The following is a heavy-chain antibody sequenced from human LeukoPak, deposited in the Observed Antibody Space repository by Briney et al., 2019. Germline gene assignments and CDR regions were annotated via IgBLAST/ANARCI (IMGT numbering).Heavy chain of an antibody. CDR1: GFTVSRNY. J-gene: IGHJ4*02. D-gene: IGHD1-7*01. CDR3: ATQVTATNPNDY. Sequence: GGSLRLSCAASGFTVSRNYMSWVRQAPGKGLEWVSVIYSGGSTYYADSVKGRFTISRDNSKNTLYLQMNSLRAEDTAVYYCATQVTATNPNDYWGQGTLVTVSS. CDR2: IYSGGST. V-gene: IGHV3-66*02.